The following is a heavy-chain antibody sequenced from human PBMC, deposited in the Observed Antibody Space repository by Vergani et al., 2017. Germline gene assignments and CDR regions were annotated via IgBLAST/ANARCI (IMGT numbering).Heavy chain of an antibody. J-gene: IGHJ4*02. D-gene: IGHD5-12*01. CDR3: ARELRDIYSGYDPYYFDY. CDR1: GFTFSSYS. V-gene: IGHV3-21*01. Sequence: EVQLVESGGGLVKPGGSLRLSCAASGFTFSSYSMNWVRQAPGKGLEWVSSISSSSSYIYYADSVKGRFTISRDNAKNSLYLQMNSLRAEDTAVYYCARELRDIYSGYDPYYFDYWGQGTLVTVSS. CDR2: ISSSSSYI.